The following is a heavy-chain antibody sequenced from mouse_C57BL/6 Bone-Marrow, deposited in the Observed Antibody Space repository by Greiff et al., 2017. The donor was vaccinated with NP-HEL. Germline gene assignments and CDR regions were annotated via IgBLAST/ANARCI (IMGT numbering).Heavy chain of an antibody. CDR3: ASITTARGFAY. V-gene: IGHV5-15*01. Sequence: DVQLVESGGGLVQPGGSLKLSCAASGFTFSDYGMAWVRQAPRKGPEWVAFISNLAYSIYYADTVTGRFTISRENAKNTLYLEMSSLRSEDTAMYYCASITTARGFAYWGQGTLVTVSA. CDR2: ISNLAYSI. J-gene: IGHJ3*01. CDR1: GFTFSDYG. D-gene: IGHD1-1*01.